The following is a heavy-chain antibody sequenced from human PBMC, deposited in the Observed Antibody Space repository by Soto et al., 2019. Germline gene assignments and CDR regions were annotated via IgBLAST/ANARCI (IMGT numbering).Heavy chain of an antibody. CDR2: ISSTGTCL. Sequence: PGGSLRLSCAASGFTFSAYNIYWVREAPGKGLEWVSFISSTGTCLNYAASLKGRFTVSRDNANSSVFLQRDNLSAEDTAVYYCARPLHFGELSLGFWGQGTWGSVAS. CDR1: GFTFSAYN. CDR3: ARPLHFGELSLGF. D-gene: IGHD3-10*01. J-gene: IGHJ4*02. V-gene: IGHV3-21*01.